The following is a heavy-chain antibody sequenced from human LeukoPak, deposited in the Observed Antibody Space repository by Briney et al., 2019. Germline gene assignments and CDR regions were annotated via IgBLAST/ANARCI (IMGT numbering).Heavy chain of an antibody. D-gene: IGHD3-22*01. J-gene: IGHJ5*02. CDR3: ARDTYYYDSSGYSGWFDP. CDR1: GYTSIRYG. Sequence: ASVKVSCKASGYTSIRYGISWVRQAPGQGLEWMGWISAYNGNTEYAQKLQGRVTMTTDTSTSTAYMELRSLRSDDTAVYYCARDTYYYDSSGYSGWFDPWGQGTLVTVSS. CDR2: ISAYNGNT. V-gene: IGHV1-18*01.